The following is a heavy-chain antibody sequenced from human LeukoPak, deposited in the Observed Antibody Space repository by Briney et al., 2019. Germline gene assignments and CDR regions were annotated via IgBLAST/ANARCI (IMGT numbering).Heavy chain of an antibody. J-gene: IGHJ4*02. CDR2: ISYDGSNK. CDR1: GFIFSSYA. V-gene: IGHV3-30-3*01. Sequence: GGSLRLSCAASGFIFSSYAMHWVRQAPGKGLEWVAVISYDGSNKYYADSVKGRFTISRDNSKNTLYLQMNSLRAEDTAVYYCARQSDGSSIGGGAAGTLRFTPDFDYWGQGTLVTVSS. D-gene: IGHD6-13*01. CDR3: ARQSDGSSIGGGAAGTLRFTPDFDY.